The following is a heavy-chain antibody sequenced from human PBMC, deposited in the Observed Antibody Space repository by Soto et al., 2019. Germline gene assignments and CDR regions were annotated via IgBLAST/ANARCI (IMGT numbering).Heavy chain of an antibody. Sequence: SETLSLTCLVSGDSIKTNYWWAWVRQPPGKGLEWIGEIYHSGSAIYTPSLKSRVTLSLDESKNEFSLNVNSVTAADTAVYYCARDQLEGNWFAPWGQGTLVTVSS. CDR1: GDSIKTNYW. J-gene: IGHJ5*02. CDR2: IYHSGSA. CDR3: ARDQLEGNWFAP. D-gene: IGHD1-1*01. V-gene: IGHV4-4*02.